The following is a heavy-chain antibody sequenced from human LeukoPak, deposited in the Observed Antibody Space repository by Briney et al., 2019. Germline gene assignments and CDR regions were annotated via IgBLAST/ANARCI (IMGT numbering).Heavy chain of an antibody. Sequence: SETLSLTYSVSGGSITSSSYYWGWIRQPPEKGLEWIGSIYYTGGTYYSPSLKSRVTLSVDTSKNQFSLKLSSVTAADTAVYYCARGPAICSTSCYDWFDPWGQGTLVTVSS. CDR2: IYYTGGT. CDR3: ARGPAICSTSCYDWFDP. CDR1: GGSITSSSYY. J-gene: IGHJ5*02. V-gene: IGHV4-39*07. D-gene: IGHD2-2*01.